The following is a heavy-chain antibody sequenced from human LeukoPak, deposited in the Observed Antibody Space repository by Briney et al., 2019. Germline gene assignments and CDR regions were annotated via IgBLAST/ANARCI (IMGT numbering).Heavy chain of an antibody. J-gene: IGHJ4*02. D-gene: IGHD2-2*03. CDR1: GFTFSSYG. CDR2: ISVSGGST. V-gene: IGHV3-23*01. CDR3: AKVFFMDY. Sequence: SGGSLRLSCAASGFTFSSYGMSWVRQAPGKGLEWVAAISVSGGSTNYAHSVKGRFTISRDNSKNTLYLQMNSLRAEDTAVYYCAKVFFMDYWGQGPLVTVSS.